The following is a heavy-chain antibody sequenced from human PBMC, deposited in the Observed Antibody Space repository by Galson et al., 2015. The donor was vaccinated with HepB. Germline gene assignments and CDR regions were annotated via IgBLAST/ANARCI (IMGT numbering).Heavy chain of an antibody. CDR1: GGTFSSYA. CDR2: IIPILGIA. Sequence: SVKVSCKASGGTFSSYAISWVRQAPGQGLEWMGGIIPILGIANYAQKFQGRVTITADKSTSTAYMELSSLRSEDTAVYYCARDVSCSSTSCSLRYNWFDPWGQGTLVTVSS. J-gene: IGHJ5*02. D-gene: IGHD2-2*01. CDR3: ARDVSCSSTSCSLRYNWFDP. V-gene: IGHV1-69*10.